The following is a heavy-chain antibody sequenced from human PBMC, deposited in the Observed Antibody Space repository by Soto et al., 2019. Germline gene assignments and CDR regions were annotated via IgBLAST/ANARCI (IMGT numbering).Heavy chain of an antibody. CDR3: AKELYNWNYGKRFDP. J-gene: IGHJ5*02. CDR1: GFTFSSYA. Sequence: GGSLRLSCAASGFTFSSYAMSWVRQAPRKGLEWVSAISGSGGSTYYADSVKGRFTISRDNSKNTLYPQMNSLRAEDTAVYYCAKELYNWNYGKRFDPWGQGTLVTVSS. V-gene: IGHV3-23*01. D-gene: IGHD1-7*01. CDR2: ISGSGGST.